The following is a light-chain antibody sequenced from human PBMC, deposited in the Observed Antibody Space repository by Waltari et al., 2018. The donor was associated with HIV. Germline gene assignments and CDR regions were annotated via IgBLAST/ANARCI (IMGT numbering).Light chain of an antibody. V-gene: IGLV2-14*03. CDR3: SSYTTSTTWV. CDR1: SDDVGAYNY. Sequence: QSALTQPASVSGSPGQSITISCTGTSDDVGAYNYVFWSQQHPGKAPKLMIYDVTERPSGVSNRFSGSKSGNTASLTISGLQAEDEADYYCSSYTTSTTWVFGGGTRLTVL. CDR2: DVT. J-gene: IGLJ3*02.